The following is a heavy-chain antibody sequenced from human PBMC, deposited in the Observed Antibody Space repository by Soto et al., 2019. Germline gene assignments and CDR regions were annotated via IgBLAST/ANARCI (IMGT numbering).Heavy chain of an antibody. D-gene: IGHD6-13*01. J-gene: IGHJ5*02. V-gene: IGHV1-69*13. CDR1: GGTFSSYA. CDR2: IIPIFGTA. CDR3: ARDPIAAAPTILYNWFDP. Sequence: SVKVSCNASGGTFSSYAISWVRQAPGQGLEWMGGIIPIFGTANYAQKFQGRVTITADESTSTAYMELSSLRSEDTAVYYCARDPIAAAPTILYNWFDPWGQGTLVTVSS.